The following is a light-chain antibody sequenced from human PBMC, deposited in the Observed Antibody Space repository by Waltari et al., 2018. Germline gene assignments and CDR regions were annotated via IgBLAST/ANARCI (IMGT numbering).Light chain of an antibody. J-gene: IGLJ3*02. V-gene: IGLV1-40*01. CDR1: GPTTGPGHV. CDR2: GST. Sequence: VRPHRPPFSGAPVQGVTIPATGGGPTTGPGHVFHWYQQLPRAAPKLLIYGSTSRPLGVPARFFGSTSGTSASLAITGLQAEDEADYYCQSYDTSLSVVFGGGTKLTVL. CDR3: QSYDTSLSVV.